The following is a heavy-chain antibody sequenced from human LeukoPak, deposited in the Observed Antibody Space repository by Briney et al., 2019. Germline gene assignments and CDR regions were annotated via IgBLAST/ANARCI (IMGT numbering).Heavy chain of an antibody. CDR2: IYYSGST. CDR3: ARELDSSSWSLFDY. D-gene: IGHD6-13*01. CDR1: GGSISSGGYY. V-gene: IGHV4-31*03. J-gene: IGHJ4*02. Sequence: SETLSLTCTVSGGSISSGGYYWSWIRQHPGKGLEWIGYIYYSGSTYYNPSLKSRVTISVDTSKNQFSLKLSSVTAADTAVYYCARELDSSSWSLFDYWGQGTLVTVSS.